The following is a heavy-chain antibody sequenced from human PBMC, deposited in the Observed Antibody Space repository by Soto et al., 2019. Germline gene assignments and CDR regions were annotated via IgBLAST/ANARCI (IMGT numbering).Heavy chain of an antibody. V-gene: IGHV4-30-2*01. D-gene: IGHD2-15*01. CDR3: ARVRGYCSGGSCYFNWFDP. CDR1: GGSISSGGYS. J-gene: IGHJ5*02. Sequence: QLQLQESGSGLVKPSQTLSLTCAVSGGSISSGGYSWSWIRQPPGKGLEWIGYIYHSGSTYYNPSLKSRVTISVDRSKNQFSLKLSSVTAADTAVYYCARVRGYCSGGSCYFNWFDPWGQGTLVTVSS. CDR2: IYHSGST.